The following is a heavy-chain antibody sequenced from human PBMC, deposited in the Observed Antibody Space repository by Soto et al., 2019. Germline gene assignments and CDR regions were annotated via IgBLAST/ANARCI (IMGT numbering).Heavy chain of an antibody. D-gene: IGHD3-9*01. CDR2: IIPIFGTA. V-gene: IGHV1-69*12. Sequence: QVPLVQSGAEVKKPGSSVKVSCKASGGTFSSYAISWVRQAPGQGLEWMGGIIPIFGTANYAQKFQGRVTITADESTSKAYMELSSLRSEETAVYYCARITYYDILPGYYRSANWFDPWGQGTLVTVSS. J-gene: IGHJ5*02. CDR3: ARITYYDILPGYYRSANWFDP. CDR1: GGTFSSYA.